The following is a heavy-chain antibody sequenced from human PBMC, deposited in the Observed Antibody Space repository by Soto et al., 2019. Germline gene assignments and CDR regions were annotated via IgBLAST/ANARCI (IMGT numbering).Heavy chain of an antibody. CDR3: ARGLPYYDFWSGYPTPPYFDY. D-gene: IGHD3-3*01. J-gene: IGHJ4*02. V-gene: IGHV4-34*01. CDR2: INHSGST. Sequence: SWIRQPPGKGLEWIGEINHSGSTNYNPSLKSRVTISVDTSKNQFSLKLSSVTAADTAVYYCARGLPYYDFWSGYPTPPYFDYWGQGTLVTVSS.